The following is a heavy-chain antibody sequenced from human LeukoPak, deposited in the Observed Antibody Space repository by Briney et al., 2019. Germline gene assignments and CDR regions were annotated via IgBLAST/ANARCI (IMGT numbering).Heavy chain of an antibody. V-gene: IGHV3-66*01. D-gene: IGHD2-21*01. CDR3: AREGKDVVVSD. J-gene: IGHJ4*02. Sequence: GGSLRPSCSASGFTVSSNYMSWVRQAPGKGLEWVSVIYSGGSTYYADSVKGRFTISRDNAKNTLYLQMNSLRAEDTAVYYCAREGKDVVVSDWGQGTLVTVSS. CDR2: IYSGGST. CDR1: GFTVSSNY.